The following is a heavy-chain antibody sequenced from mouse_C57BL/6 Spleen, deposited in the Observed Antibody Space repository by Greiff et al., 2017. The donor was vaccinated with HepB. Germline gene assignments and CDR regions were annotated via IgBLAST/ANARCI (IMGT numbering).Heavy chain of an antibody. CDR2: ISDGGSYT. CDR3: ARDLDSSGYVRFAY. D-gene: IGHD3-2*02. V-gene: IGHV5-4*01. CDR1: GFTFSSYA. Sequence: EVQLQESGGGLVKPGGSLKLSCAASGFTFSSYAMSWVRQTPEKRLEWVATISDGGSYTYYPDNVKGRFTISRDNAKNNLYLQMSHLKSEDTAMYYCARDLDSSGYVRFAYWGQGTLVTVSA. J-gene: IGHJ3*01.